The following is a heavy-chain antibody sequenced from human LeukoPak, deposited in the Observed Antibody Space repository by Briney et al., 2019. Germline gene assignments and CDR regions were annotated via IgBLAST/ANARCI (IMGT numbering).Heavy chain of an antibody. CDR2: ISKSGSNI. D-gene: IGHD3-22*01. CDR1: GFTFTNYE. CDR3: ARNRDFYDSSGSVPLDY. V-gene: IGHV3-48*03. J-gene: IGHJ4*02. Sequence: PGGSLGLSCSASGFTFTNYEMNWVRQAPGMGLEWVSYISKSGSNIYYADSVKGRFTISRDNAKTSLFLQMSSLRADDTAVYYCARNRDFYDSSGSVPLDYWGQGILVTVSS.